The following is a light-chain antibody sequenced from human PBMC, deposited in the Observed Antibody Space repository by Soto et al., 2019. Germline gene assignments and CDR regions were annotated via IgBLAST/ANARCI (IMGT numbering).Light chain of an antibody. CDR3: QQYGESLYT. CDR2: GTS. V-gene: IGKV3-20*01. J-gene: IGKJ2*01. CDR1: QSISRTF. Sequence: EIVLTQSPGTLSLSPGGRATLSCRATQSISRTFLAWYQQKPGQAPKLFIYGTSNRATGVPDRFSGSGSGTDFILNISRLEPEDFAVYYCQQYGESLYTFGQGTKLEIK.